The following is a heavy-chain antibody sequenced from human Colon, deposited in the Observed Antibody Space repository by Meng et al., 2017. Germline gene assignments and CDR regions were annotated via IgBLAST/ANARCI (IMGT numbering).Heavy chain of an antibody. CDR3: GKAPGRSVPDSRYFDY. CDR2: IAYDESEK. CDR1: GFTFTDYT. J-gene: IGHJ4*02. D-gene: IGHD1-1*01. V-gene: IGHV3-30*01. Sequence: GESLKISCAASGFTFTDYTLHWVRQAAGKGLERVALIAYDESEKYYADSVGGRFTISRDTSKNTLYLQMNSLRTEDTAVYYCGKAPGRSVPDSRYFDYWGQGTLVTVSS.